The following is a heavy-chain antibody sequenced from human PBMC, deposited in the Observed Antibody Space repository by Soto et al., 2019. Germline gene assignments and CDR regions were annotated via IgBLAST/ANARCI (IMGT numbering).Heavy chain of an antibody. Sequence: GGSLRLSCEDSGFTFSSYAMSWVRQAPWKGPEWGSALSDSGDSTYYADSVKGRFTISRDNSKNTLYLQMNSLRAEDTAVYYCAKDSHYYYDSSGYYPYYFDYWGQGTLVTASS. V-gene: IGHV3-23*01. J-gene: IGHJ4*02. CDR2: LSDSGDST. D-gene: IGHD3-22*01. CDR3: AKDSHYYYDSSGYYPYYFDY. CDR1: GFTFSSYA.